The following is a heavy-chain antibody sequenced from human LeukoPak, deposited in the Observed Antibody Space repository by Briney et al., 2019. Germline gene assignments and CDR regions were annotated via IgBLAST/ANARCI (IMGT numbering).Heavy chain of an antibody. V-gene: IGHV1-46*01. CDR3: ARDLYGSGSYYYYYMDV. Sequence: ASVKVSCKASGYTFTSYYMHWVRQAPGQGLEWMGIINPSGGSTSYAQKFQGRVTMTRDMSTSTVYMELSSLRSEDTAVYYCARDLYGSGSYYYYYMDVWGKGTTVTVSS. J-gene: IGHJ6*03. CDR1: GYTFTSYY. D-gene: IGHD3-10*01. CDR2: INPSGGST.